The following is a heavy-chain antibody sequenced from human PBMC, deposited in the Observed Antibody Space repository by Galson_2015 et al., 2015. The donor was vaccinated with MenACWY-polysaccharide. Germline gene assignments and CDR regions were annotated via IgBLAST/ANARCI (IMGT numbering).Heavy chain of an antibody. Sequence: SVKVSCKASGYTFTSYDINWVRQATGQGLEWMGWMNPNSGNTGYAQKFQGRVTMTRNTSISTAYMELSSLRSEDTAVYYCTRPGRDARNHDYFMDVWGKGTAVTVSS. V-gene: IGHV1-8*01. CDR2: MNPNSGNT. D-gene: IGHD1-14*01. J-gene: IGHJ6*03. CDR3: TRPGRDARNHDYFMDV. CDR1: GYTFTSYD.